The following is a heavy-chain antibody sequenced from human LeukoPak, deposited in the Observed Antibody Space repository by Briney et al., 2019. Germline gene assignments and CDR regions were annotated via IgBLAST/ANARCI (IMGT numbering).Heavy chain of an antibody. V-gene: IGHV4-59*08. CDR2: IYYTGGT. CDR1: GRSIGSDY. J-gene: IGHJ4*02. Sequence: PSETLSLICTFSGRSIGSDYWTLIRQPPARGLEYIGYIYYTGGTNYNPSLKSRVTISVDTSKNQFSLKLSSVTAADTAVYFCAKYGNSGWVIDNWGQGTLVTVSS. CDR3: AKYGNSGWVIDN. D-gene: IGHD6-19*01.